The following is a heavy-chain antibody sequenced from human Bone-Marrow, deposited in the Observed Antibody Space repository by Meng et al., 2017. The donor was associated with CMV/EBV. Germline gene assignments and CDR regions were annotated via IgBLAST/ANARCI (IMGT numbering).Heavy chain of an antibody. D-gene: IGHD2-15*01. CDR2: INSDGSST. Sequence: GESLKISCAASGFTFSSYAMHWVRQAPGKGLVWVSRINSDGSSTSYADSVKGRFTISRDNAKNTLYLQMNSLRAEDTAVYYCARDGSGGSPYGPNRYYYYGMDVWGQGTTVTVSS. J-gene: IGHJ6*02. CDR1: GFTFSSYA. CDR3: ARDGSGGSPYGPNRYYYYGMDV. V-gene: IGHV3-74*01.